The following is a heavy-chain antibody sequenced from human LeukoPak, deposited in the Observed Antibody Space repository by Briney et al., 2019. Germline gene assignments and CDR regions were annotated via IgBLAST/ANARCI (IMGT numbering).Heavy chain of an antibody. CDR3: AREFPRITMVRGVPWAFDI. CDR1: GFTFSSYD. Sequence: GGSLRLSCAASGFTFSSYDMHWVRQAPGKGLEWVTFIQYDGSNEYYADSVKGRFTISRDNAKNSLYLQMSSLRAEGTAVYYCAREFPRITMVRGVPWAFDIWGQGTMVTVSS. D-gene: IGHD3-10*01. V-gene: IGHV3-30*02. J-gene: IGHJ3*02. CDR2: IQYDGSNE.